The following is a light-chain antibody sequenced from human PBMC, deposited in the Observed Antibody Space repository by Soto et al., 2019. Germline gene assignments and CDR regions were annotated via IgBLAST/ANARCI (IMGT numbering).Light chain of an antibody. CDR3: QTWGTGIRV. CDR2: LNSDGSH. J-gene: IGLJ1*01. V-gene: IGLV4-69*01. CDR1: SGHSSYA. Sequence: QLVLTQSPSAPASLGASVKLTCTLSSGHSSYAIAWHQQQPEKGPRYLMKLNSDGSHSKGDGIPDRLSGSSSGAERYLTISSLQSEDEADYYCQTWGTGIRVFGTGTKVTVL.